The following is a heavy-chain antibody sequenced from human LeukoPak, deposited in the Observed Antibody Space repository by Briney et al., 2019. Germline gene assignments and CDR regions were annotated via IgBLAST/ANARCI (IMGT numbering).Heavy chain of an antibody. Sequence: SETLSLTCAVSGGSISSGGYSWSWIRQPPGKGLEWIGYIYHSGSTYYNPSLKSRVTISVDTSKNQFSLKLSSVTAADTAVYYCARGGIDSSGYDAFDIWGQGTMVTVSS. D-gene: IGHD3-22*01. J-gene: IGHJ3*02. V-gene: IGHV4-30-2*01. CDR2: IYHSGST. CDR1: GGSISSGGYS. CDR3: ARGGIDSSGYDAFDI.